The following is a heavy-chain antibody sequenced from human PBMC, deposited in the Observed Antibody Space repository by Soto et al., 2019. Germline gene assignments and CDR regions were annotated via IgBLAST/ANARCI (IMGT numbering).Heavy chain of an antibody. CDR1: GFTFSGYG. D-gene: IGHD3-3*01. CDR3: AKGAGYWSAYYQIDY. V-gene: IGHV3-30*18. CDR2: ISYDGSNK. J-gene: IGHJ4*02. Sequence: QVQLVESGGGVVQPGRSLRLSCAASGFTFSGYGMHWVRQAPGKGLEWVAIISYDGSNKYYADSVKGRFTISRDNSKNTLYLQMNSLRAEDTAVYYCAKGAGYWSAYYQIDYWGQGTLVTVSS.